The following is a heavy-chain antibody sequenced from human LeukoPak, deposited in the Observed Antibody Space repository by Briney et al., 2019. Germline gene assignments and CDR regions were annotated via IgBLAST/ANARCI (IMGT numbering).Heavy chain of an antibody. CDR2: FSGSGGST. CDR3: ARFQAAAGTRGFDY. J-gene: IGHJ4*02. Sequence: GGSLRLSCAASGFTFSSYAMSWVRQAPGKGLECISGFSGSGGSTYYADSVKGRFTISRDNSKNTLYLQMNSLRAEDTAVYYCARFQAAAGTRGFDYWGQGTLVIVSS. CDR1: GFTFSSYA. D-gene: IGHD6-13*01. V-gene: IGHV3-23*01.